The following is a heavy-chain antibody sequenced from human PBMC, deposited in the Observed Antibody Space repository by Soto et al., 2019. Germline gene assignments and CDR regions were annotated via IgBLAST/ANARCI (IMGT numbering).Heavy chain of an antibody. V-gene: IGHV3-30*18. CDR3: AKEPLRSRTIFGVVIGPYYFDY. CDR1: GFTFSSYG. Sequence: QVQLVESGGGVVQPGRSLRLSCAASGFTFSSYGMHWVRQAPGKGLAWVAVISYDGSNKYYADSVKGRFTISRDNSKNTLYLQMNSLRAEDTAVYYCAKEPLRSRTIFGVVIGPYYFDYWGQGTLVTVSS. CDR2: ISYDGSNK. D-gene: IGHD3-3*01. J-gene: IGHJ4*02.